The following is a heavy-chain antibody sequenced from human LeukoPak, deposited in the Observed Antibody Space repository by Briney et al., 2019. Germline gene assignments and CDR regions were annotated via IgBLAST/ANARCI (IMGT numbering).Heavy chain of an antibody. Sequence: VASVKVSCKASGYTFTGYYVHWVRQAPGHGLEWMGWINPNTLGTNYAQKFRGRVTMTRDTSISTVYMELSSLRSDDTAVYYCARDSLSDDSSGYYDFWGQGALVTVST. D-gene: IGHD3-22*01. CDR1: GYTFTGYY. CDR2: INPNTLGT. V-gene: IGHV1-2*02. CDR3: ARDSLSDDSSGYYDF. J-gene: IGHJ4*02.